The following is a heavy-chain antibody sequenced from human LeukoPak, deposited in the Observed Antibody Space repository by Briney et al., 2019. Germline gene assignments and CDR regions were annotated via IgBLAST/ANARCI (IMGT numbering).Heavy chain of an antibody. Sequence: PSQTLSLTCTVSGGSISSGGYYWSWIRQHPGKGLEWIGYIYYSGSTYYNPSLKSRVTISVDTSKNQFSLKPSSVTAADTAVYYCARALTAAGTHNWFDPWGQGTLVTVSS. J-gene: IGHJ5*02. CDR3: ARALTAAGTHNWFDP. CDR2: IYYSGST. V-gene: IGHV4-31*03. CDR1: GGSISSGGYY. D-gene: IGHD6-13*01.